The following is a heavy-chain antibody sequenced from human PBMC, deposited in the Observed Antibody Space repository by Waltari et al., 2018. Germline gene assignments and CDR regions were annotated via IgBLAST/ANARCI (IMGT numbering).Heavy chain of an antibody. J-gene: IGHJ4*02. CDR1: GYSFNTYW. CDR2: VYPGEADC. CDR3: ARQTTVRASWENLDY. D-gene: IGHD2-2*01. V-gene: IGHV5-51*01. Sequence: EVQLVQSGAEVKKPGESLKISCKGSGYSFNTYWIGWVRQVPGKGLEWLGFVYPGEADCRFAPSFQGHLTISADKSLRITTLQWSSLMDTDTGMYYCARQTTVRASWENLDYWGQGTQVTVSS.